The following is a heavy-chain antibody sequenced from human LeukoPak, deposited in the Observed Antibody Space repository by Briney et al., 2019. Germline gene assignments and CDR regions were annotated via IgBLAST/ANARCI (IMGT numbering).Heavy chain of an antibody. D-gene: IGHD2-15*01. CDR1: GFTFSNYG. CDR3: AKVTRDCSGGSCYSSIDY. CDR2: IWYDGSYK. V-gene: IGHV3-33*06. Sequence: AGGSLRLSCAASGFTFSNYGMHWVRQAPGKGLDWVAVIWYDGSYKYYADSVKGRFTISRDNSKNTLYLQMNSLRAEDTAVYYCAKVTRDCSGGSCYSSIDYWGQGTLVTVSS. J-gene: IGHJ4*02.